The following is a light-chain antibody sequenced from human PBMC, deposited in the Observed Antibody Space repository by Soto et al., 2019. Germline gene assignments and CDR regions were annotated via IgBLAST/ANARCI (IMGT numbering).Light chain of an antibody. CDR2: GAS. Sequence: EIVLTPSPGTLSLSPGERATLSCRASQRVSSSYLAWYQQKPGQAPTLLIYGASSRATGIPDRFSGSGSGTDVTLTISRLEPEDFAVYYCHQYYSWTGGQGTKVDSK. CDR1: QRVSSSY. V-gene: IGKV3-20*01. CDR3: HQYYSWT. J-gene: IGKJ1*01.